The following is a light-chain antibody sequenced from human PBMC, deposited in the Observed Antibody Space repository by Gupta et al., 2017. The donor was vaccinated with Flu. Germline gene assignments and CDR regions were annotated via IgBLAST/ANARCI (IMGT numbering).Light chain of an antibody. Sequence: ERATLSCRASQSVSSNLAWYQQKPGQAPRLHIYGASTRATGIPARFSGSGSGTEFTLTISSLQSEDFAVYYCQQYNNWPPGTFGQGTKVEIK. CDR3: QQYNNWPPGT. CDR2: GAS. V-gene: IGKV3-15*01. CDR1: QSVSSN. J-gene: IGKJ1*01.